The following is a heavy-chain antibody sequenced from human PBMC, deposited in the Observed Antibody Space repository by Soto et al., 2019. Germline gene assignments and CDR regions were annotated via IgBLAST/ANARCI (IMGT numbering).Heavy chain of an antibody. Sequence: QVQLVQSGAEVKKPGSSVKVSCKASGGTFSSYAISWVRQAPGQGLEWMGGIIPIFGTANYAQKFQGRVTVTTDESTSTAYMELSSLRAEDTAVYYCAASSRGGWQQLGIRGFDYWGQGTLVTVSS. CDR3: AASSRGGWQQLGIRGFDY. J-gene: IGHJ4*02. CDR1: GGTFSSYA. D-gene: IGHD1-1*01. V-gene: IGHV1-69*19. CDR2: IIPIFGTA.